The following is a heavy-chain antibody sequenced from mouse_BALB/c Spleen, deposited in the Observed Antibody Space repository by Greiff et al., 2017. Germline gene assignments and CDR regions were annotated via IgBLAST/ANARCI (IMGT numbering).Heavy chain of an antibody. CDR3: TRHDYDIDY. Sequence: VKLMESGAELVRPGASVTLSCKASGYTFTDYEMHWVKQTPVHGLEWIGAIDPETGGTAYNQKFKGKATLTADKSSSTAYMELRSLTSEDSAVYYCTRHDYDIDYWGQGTTLTVSS. V-gene: IGHV1-15*01. J-gene: IGHJ2*01. CDR2: IDPETGGT. D-gene: IGHD2-4*01. CDR1: GYTFTDYE.